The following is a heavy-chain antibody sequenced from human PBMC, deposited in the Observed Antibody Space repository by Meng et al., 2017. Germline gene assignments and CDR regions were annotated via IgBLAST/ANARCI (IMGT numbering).Heavy chain of an antibody. Sequence: QVQLQESGPRLVRPSQTLSLTCPVLGASLTSGIFWIWIRQPPGKGLEYIGYISYNGATYYNPSLKSRLTMSVDTAKNQFSLSLNSVTAADTAVYYCARVVGDCASCYKGWFDPWGQGTLVTVSS. CDR2: ISYNGAT. CDR1: GASLTSGIF. V-gene: IGHV4-30-4*01. D-gene: IGHD2-2*02. CDR3: ARVVGDCASCYKGWFDP. J-gene: IGHJ5*02.